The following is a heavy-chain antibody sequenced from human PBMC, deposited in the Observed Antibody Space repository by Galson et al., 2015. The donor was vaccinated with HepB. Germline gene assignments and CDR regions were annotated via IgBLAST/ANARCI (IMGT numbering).Heavy chain of an antibody. D-gene: IGHD4/OR15-4a*01. V-gene: IGHV3-7*03. CDR3: AKGVPTAPRSGFDI. J-gene: IGHJ3*02. CDR2: IKGDGSDK. Sequence: SLRLSCAASGFTFSRNAMSWVRQAPGKGLEWVANIKGDGSDKNYVDSVKGRFSISRDNAKNSLYLQMNSLRAEDTAVYYCAKGVPTAPRSGFDIWGQGTMATVSS. CDR1: GFTFSRNA.